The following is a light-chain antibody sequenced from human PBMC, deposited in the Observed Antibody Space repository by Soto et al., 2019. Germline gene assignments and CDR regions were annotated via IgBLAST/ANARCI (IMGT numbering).Light chain of an antibody. Sequence: SALTQPPSASGSPGQSVTISCTGTSSDVGGYNYVSWYQQHPGKAPKLMIYEVSNRPSGVPDRFSGSKSGNTASLTVSGLQAEDEADYYCSSYAGSNNFVVFGGGTKLTVL. CDR1: SSDVGGYNY. CDR2: EVS. V-gene: IGLV2-8*01. J-gene: IGLJ2*01. CDR3: SSYAGSNNFVV.